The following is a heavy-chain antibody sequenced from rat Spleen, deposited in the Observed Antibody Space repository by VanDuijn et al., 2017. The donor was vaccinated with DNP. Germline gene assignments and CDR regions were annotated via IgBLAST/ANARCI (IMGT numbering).Heavy chain of an antibody. CDR1: GFSLISYA. CDR3: STIIHYYSSYIFNCPFVH. CDR2: ISSDGTYT. D-gene: IGHD1-2*01. V-gene: IGHV5-29*01. J-gene: IGHJ2*01. Sequence: VQLKETGPGLVQPSQTLSLTCTVSGFSLISYAVSWVRQSPGKGLEWVASISSDGTYTYYRESVKGRFTISRDNAKNTLYLQMVSLRSEDTATYYCSTIIHYYSSYIFNCPFVHWGQGVRVTVSS.